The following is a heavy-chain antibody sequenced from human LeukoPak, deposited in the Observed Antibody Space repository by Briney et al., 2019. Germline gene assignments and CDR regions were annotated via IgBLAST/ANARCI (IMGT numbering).Heavy chain of an antibody. CDR2: IGSTTGYI. CDR3: ARWGGAHDAFGI. J-gene: IGHJ3*02. D-gene: IGHD2-21*01. V-gene: IGHV3-11*06. CDR1: GFTFSDYY. Sequence: PGGSLRLSCAASGFTFSDYYMSWIRQAPGKGLEWVSSIGSTTGYIYYTDSVKGRFTISRDNAKNSLYLQMNSLRAEDTAVYYCARWGGAHDAFGIWGQGTMVTVSS.